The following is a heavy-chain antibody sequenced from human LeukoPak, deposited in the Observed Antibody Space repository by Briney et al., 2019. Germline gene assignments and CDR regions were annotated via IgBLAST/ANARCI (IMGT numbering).Heavy chain of an antibody. Sequence: PSETLSLTCTVSGCSISSSSYYWGWLRHPPGKRLEWIGSIYYSGSTYYNPPLKSRVTISVDTSKNQFSLKLSSVTAADTAVYYCARDQPGTVKKHIVVVTAIQDDAFDIWGQGTMVTVSS. J-gene: IGHJ3*02. CDR2: IYYSGST. D-gene: IGHD2-21*02. V-gene: IGHV4-39*07. CDR3: ARDQPGTVKKHIVVVTAIQDDAFDI. CDR1: GCSISSSSYY.